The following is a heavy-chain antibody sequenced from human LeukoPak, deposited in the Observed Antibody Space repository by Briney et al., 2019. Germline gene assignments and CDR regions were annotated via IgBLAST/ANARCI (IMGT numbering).Heavy chain of an antibody. V-gene: IGHV4-59*12. CDR1: GGSISSYY. Sequence: SETLSLTCTVSGGSISSYYWSWIRQPPGKGLEWIGYIYYSGSTNYNPSLKSRVTISVDTSKNQFSLKLSSVTAADTAVYYCARTPTGYCSSTSCYWSGSMDVWGQGTTVTVSS. D-gene: IGHD2-2*01. J-gene: IGHJ6*02. CDR2: IYYSGST. CDR3: ARTPTGYCSSTSCYWSGSMDV.